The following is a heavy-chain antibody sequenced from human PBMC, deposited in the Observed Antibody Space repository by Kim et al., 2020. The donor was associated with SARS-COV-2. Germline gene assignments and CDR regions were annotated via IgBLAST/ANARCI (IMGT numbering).Heavy chain of an antibody. J-gene: IGHJ6*02. CDR1: GFTFSDYY. D-gene: IGHD3-10*01. Sequence: GGSLRLSCAASGFTFSDYYMSWIRRAPGKGLEWISYISGSGTTIHDADSVRGRFTISRDNAKSSLYLQMNGLRAEDTAVYYCVRDVRGVIDHHYYYYGMDVWGQGTTVTVSS. CDR3: VRDVRGVIDHHYYYYGMDV. V-gene: IGHV3-11*01. CDR2: ISGSGTTI.